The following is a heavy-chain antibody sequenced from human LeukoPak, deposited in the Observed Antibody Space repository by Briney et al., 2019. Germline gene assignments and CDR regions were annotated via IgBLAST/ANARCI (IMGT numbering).Heavy chain of an antibody. CDR3: TRGQSYCGADCYSD. V-gene: IGHV3-66*01. D-gene: IGHD2-21*02. J-gene: IGHJ4*02. Sequence: SGGSLRLSCATSGFSVSNYYMSWVRQPPGKGLEWVSVMYIGGGRYYGDSVKGRFTISRDNSKNTVFLQMNSLRVEDTALYYCTRGQSYCGADCYSDWGQGTLVTVSS. CDR1: GFSVSNYY. CDR2: MYIGGGR.